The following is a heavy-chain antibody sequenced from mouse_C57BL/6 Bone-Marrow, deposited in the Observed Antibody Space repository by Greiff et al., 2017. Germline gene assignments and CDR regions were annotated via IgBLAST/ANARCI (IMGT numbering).Heavy chain of an antibody. V-gene: IGHV1-55*01. Sequence: VQLQQPGAELVKPGASVKMSCKASGYTFTSYWITWVKQRPGQGLEWIGDIYPGSGSTNYNEKFKSKATLTVDTSSSTAYMQLSSLTSEDSAVYYCARPMITPYYFDYWGQGTTLTVSS. CDR3: ARPMITPYYFDY. D-gene: IGHD2-4*01. CDR1: GYTFTSYW. CDR2: IYPGSGST. J-gene: IGHJ2*01.